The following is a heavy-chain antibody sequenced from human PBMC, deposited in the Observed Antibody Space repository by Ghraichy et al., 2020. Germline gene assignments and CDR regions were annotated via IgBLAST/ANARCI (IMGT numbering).Heavy chain of an antibody. V-gene: IGHV4-59*01. CDR3: ARAGRGFLYYFDY. D-gene: IGHD1-14*01. CDR2: IYYSGST. J-gene: IGHJ4*02. CDR1: GGSISSYY. Sequence: SETLSLTCTVSGGSISSYYWSWIRQPPGKGLEWIGYIYYSGSTNYNPSLKSRVTISVDTSKNQFSLKLSSVTAADTAVYYCARAGRGFLYYFDYWGQGTLVTVSS.